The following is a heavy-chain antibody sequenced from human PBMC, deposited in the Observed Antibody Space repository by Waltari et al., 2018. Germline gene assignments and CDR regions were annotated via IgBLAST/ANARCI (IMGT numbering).Heavy chain of an antibody. V-gene: IGHV3-23*01. J-gene: IGHJ4*02. Sequence: EVQLLESGGGLVQPGGSLRLSCSASGFHFNTYVMNWVRQAPGKGLEWVSSISDGGGIINYADSVKGRFTISRDNSKNTLYLQMNSLRAEDTAVYYCARGSGVDYWGQGTLVTISS. D-gene: IGHD7-27*01. CDR2: ISDGGGII. CDR1: GFHFNTYV. CDR3: ARGSGVDY.